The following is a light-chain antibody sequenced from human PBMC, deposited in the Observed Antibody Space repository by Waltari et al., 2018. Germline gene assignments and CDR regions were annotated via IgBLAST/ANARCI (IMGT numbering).Light chain of an antibody. CDR3: QQYNSYPLT. CDR1: QSISSW. CDR2: KAS. V-gene: IGKV1-5*03. Sequence: DIQLTQSPSTLSASVGDRVTITCRASQSISSWVAWYQQKAGKAPKFFIYKASSLESGVPSSFSGSGSGTEFPLTITSLQPDDFATYYGQQYNSYPLTFGQGTKVEIK. J-gene: IGKJ1*01.